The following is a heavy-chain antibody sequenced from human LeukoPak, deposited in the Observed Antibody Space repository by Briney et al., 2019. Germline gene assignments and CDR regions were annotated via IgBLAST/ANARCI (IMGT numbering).Heavy chain of an antibody. CDR1: GFTFSSYS. CDR2: ISSSSSSYI. D-gene: IGHD2-2*01. V-gene: IGHV3-21*01. J-gene: IGHJ4*02. CDR3: ARAPRDIVVVPAAIFHFDY. Sequence: GGSLRLSCAASGFTFSSYSMNWVRQAPGKGLEWVSSISSSSSSYIYYADSVKGRFTISRDNAKNSLYLQMNSLRAEDTAVYYCARAPRDIVVVPAAIFHFDYWGQGTLVTVSS.